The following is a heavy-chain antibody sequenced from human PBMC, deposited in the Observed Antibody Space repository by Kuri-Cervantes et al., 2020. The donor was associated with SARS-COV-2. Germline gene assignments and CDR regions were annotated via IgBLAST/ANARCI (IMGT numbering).Heavy chain of an antibody. CDR3: ALGADYYDSSGYYLSGAFDI. CDR1: GGSISSSSYY. D-gene: IGHD3-22*01. V-gene: IGHV4-39*07. CDR2: IYYSGST. J-gene: IGHJ3*02. Sequence: SETLSLTCTVSGGSISSSSYYWGWIRQPPGEGLEWIGSIYYSGSTYYNPSLKSRVTISVDTSKNQFSLKLSSVIAADTAVYYCALGADYYDSSGYYLSGAFDIWGQGTMVTVSS.